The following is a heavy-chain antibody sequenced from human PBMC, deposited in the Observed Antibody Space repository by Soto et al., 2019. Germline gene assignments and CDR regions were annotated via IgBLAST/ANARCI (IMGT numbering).Heavy chain of an antibody. CDR1: GGSFKSGSYS. CDR3: ARDFAYFDS. CDR2: VCHTGRT. D-gene: IGHD3-3*01. Sequence: QVQLQESGPGLVKPSETLSLTCTVSGGSFKSGSYSWSWIRQPPGQGLEWIGYVCHTGRTSYHPSLKSRVSISMDTSKNQFSLNLDSVTAADTAVYFCARDFAYFDSWGQGTLVTVSS. J-gene: IGHJ4*02. V-gene: IGHV4-61*01.